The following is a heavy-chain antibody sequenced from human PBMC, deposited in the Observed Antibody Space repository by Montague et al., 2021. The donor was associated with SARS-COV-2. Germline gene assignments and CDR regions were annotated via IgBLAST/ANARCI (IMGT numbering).Heavy chain of an antibody. J-gene: IGHJ3*02. D-gene: IGHD1-14*01. V-gene: IGHV4-4*07. CDR3: ARGAFGMGAFDI. CDR2: IYTSGST. Sequence: SETLSLTCTVSGGSISSYYWSWIRQPPGKGLEWIGLIYTSGSTNYNPSLKSRVTMLLDTSKNQFSLKLRSVTAADTAVYYCARGAFGMGAFDIWGQGTMVTVSS. CDR1: GGSISSYY.